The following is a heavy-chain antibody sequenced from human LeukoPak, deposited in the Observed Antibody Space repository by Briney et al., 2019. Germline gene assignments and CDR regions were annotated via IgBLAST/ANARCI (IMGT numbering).Heavy chain of an antibody. CDR3: ARDRGYSYGNYYYYYGMDV. D-gene: IGHD5-18*01. V-gene: IGHV3-74*01. CDR1: GFTFSSYG. J-gene: IGHJ6*02. Sequence: GGSLRLSVAASGFTFSSYGRHWVGQAPGKGLGWFSGINSEGSSTSYADSVKGRFTISRDNAKNTLYLQMNSLRAEDTAVYYCARDRGYSYGNYYYYYGMDVWGQGTTVTVSS. CDR2: INSEGSST.